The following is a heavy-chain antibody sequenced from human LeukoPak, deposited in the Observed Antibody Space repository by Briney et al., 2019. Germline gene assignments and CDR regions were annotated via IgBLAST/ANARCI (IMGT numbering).Heavy chain of an antibody. CDR1: GFTFSSYG. Sequence: GRSLRLSCAASGFTFSSYGMHWARQAPGKGLEWVAVIWYDGSNKYYADSVKGRFTISRDNSKNTLYLQMNSLRAEDTAVYYCAREGTGGWFDPWGQGTLVTVSS. CDR2: IWYDGSNK. V-gene: IGHV3-33*01. D-gene: IGHD1-1*01. CDR3: AREGTGGWFDP. J-gene: IGHJ5*02.